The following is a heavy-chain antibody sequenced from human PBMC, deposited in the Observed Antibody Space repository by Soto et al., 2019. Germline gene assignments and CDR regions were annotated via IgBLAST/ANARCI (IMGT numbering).Heavy chain of an antibody. Sequence: ASVKVSCKASGGTFSSYAISWVRQAPGQGLEWMGGIIPIFGTANYAQKFQGRVTITADESTSTAYMELSSLRSEDTAVYYCARGRDSSGYYLFFDYWGQGTLVTVSS. V-gene: IGHV1-69*13. J-gene: IGHJ4*02. CDR3: ARGRDSSGYYLFFDY. D-gene: IGHD3-22*01. CDR2: IIPIFGTA. CDR1: GGTFSSYA.